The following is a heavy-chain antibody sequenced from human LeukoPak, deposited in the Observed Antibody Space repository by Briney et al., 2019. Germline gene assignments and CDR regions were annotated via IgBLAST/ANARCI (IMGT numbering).Heavy chain of an antibody. Sequence: PGGSLRLSCAASGFTFSSYSMSWVRQAPGKGLEWVSAISGSGGSTYYADSVKGRFTISRDNSKNTLYLQMNSLRAEDTAVYYCAKAQRASWYSSSDAFDIWGQGTMVTVSS. J-gene: IGHJ3*02. CDR1: GFTFSSYS. D-gene: IGHD6-13*01. V-gene: IGHV3-23*01. CDR2: ISGSGGST. CDR3: AKAQRASWYSSSDAFDI.